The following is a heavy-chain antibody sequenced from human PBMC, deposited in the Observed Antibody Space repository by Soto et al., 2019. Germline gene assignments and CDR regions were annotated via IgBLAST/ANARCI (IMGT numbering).Heavy chain of an antibody. D-gene: IGHD3-10*01. J-gene: IGHJ3*02. CDR1: GFTFNSYA. CDR2: ISYDGSNK. V-gene: IGHV3-30-3*01. Sequence: QVQLVESGGGVVQPGRSLRLSCTASGFTFNSYAMHWVRQAPGKGLEWVAVISYDGSNKYYADSVKGRFTISRDNSKNTLYLQMNSLRAEDTAVYDCARALLEGAFDIWGQGTMVTVSS. CDR3: ARALLEGAFDI.